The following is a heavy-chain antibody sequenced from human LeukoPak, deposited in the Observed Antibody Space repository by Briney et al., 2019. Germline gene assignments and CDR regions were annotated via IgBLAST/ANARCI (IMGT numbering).Heavy chain of an antibody. CDR2: ISGSGGST. Sequence: GGSLRLSCAASGFTFSNYAMSWSRQAPGKGLEWFSVISGSGGSTNFADSVKGRFTSSRDNSKNTLYLQMHSLRVGDTAVYYCAQGRLGYSYGAFDHWGQGTLVTVSS. CDR1: GFTFSNYA. J-gene: IGHJ4*02. CDR3: AQGRLGYSYGAFDH. V-gene: IGHV3-23*01. D-gene: IGHD5-18*01.